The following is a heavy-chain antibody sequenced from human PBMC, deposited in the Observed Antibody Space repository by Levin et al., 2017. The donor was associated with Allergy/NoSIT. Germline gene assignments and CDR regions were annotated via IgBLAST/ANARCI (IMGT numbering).Heavy chain of an antibody. D-gene: IGHD1-1*01. CDR2: IYYSGNT. CDR3: ARHRSSGTTYAAFNI. Sequence: SETLSLTCTXXXXXXXGTGQCSDARRQPPGKGLEWIGSIYYSGNTYYNPSLKSRVTLSVDTSKNQFSLKLSSVTAADTAVYYCARHRSSGTTYAAFNIWGQGTMVTVSS. J-gene: IGHJ3*02. CDR1: XXXXXGTGQC. V-gene: IGHV4-39*01.